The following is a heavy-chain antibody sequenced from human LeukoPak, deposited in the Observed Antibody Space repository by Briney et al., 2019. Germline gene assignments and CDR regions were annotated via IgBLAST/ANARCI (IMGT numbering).Heavy chain of an antibody. D-gene: IGHD3-22*01. CDR2: IRYDGSNK. V-gene: IGHV3-30*02. CDR1: GFTFSSYG. J-gene: IGHJ3*02. CDR3: ARDRYYYDSSGYYDDAFDI. Sequence: SGGSLRLSCAASGFTFSSYGMHWVRQAPGKGLEWVAFIRYDGSNKYYADSVKGRFTISRDNSKNTLYLQMNSLRAEDTAVYYCARDRYYYDSSGYYDDAFDIWGQGTMVTVSS.